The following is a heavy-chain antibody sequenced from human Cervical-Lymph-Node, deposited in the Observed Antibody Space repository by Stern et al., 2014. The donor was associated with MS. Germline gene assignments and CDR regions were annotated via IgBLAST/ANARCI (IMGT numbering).Heavy chain of an antibody. V-gene: IGHV3-30*03. J-gene: IGHJ4*01. CDR2: ISFDETNK. CDR3: VPGSGAFDS. CDR1: GFTFSSYA. Sequence: VQLVESGGGVVQPGRSLRLSCAASGFTFSSYAMHWIRQAPGKGLEWMAVISFDETNKNYADSVRSRFTISRDNSRNTLSLQMNSLRPEDTAVYYCVPGSGAFDSWGQGTLVTVSS. D-gene: IGHD3-10*01.